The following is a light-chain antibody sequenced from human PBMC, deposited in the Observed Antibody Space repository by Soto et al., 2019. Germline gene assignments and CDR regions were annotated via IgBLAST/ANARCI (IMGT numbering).Light chain of an antibody. CDR1: RSDVGAYNY. V-gene: IGLV2-14*01. CDR3: TSYIGTDLLV. CDR2: AVS. Sequence: QSALTQPASVSVSPGQSITISCNGSRSDVGAYNYVSWYQHHPGKVPKLIIYAVSNRPSGVSNRFSGSKSANTASLTISGLQAEDEAEYYCTSYIGTDLLVFGGGTKLTVL. J-gene: IGLJ2*01.